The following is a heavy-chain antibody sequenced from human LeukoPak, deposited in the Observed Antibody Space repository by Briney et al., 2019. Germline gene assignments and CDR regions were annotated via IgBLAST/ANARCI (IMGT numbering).Heavy chain of an antibody. J-gene: IGHJ5*02. CDR2: ENPNSGNR. CDR3: ARGTISGSRSFDP. Sequence: VASVKVSCKASGYTFTNYDINWVRQATGQGLEWMGWENPNSGNRGYAQKFQGRLTITRNTSISTAYLDLSSLRSDDTAVYYCARGTISGSRSFDPWGQGTLVTVSS. D-gene: IGHD3-9*01. V-gene: IGHV1-8*03. CDR1: GYTFTNYD.